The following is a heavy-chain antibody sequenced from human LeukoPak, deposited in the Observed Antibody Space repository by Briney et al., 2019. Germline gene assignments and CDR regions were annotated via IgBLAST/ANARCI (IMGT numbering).Heavy chain of an antibody. J-gene: IGHJ4*01. D-gene: IGHD5-18*01. CDR2: INHSGST. V-gene: IGHV4-34*01. CDR1: GVSFSGYY. CDR3: ASAGYSYGPDY. Sequence: PSETLSLTCAVYGVSFSGYYWSWIRQPPGKGLEWIGEINHSGSTNYNPSLKSRVTISVDTSKNQFSLKLSSVTAADTAVYYCASAGYSYGPDYWGQEPWSPSPQ.